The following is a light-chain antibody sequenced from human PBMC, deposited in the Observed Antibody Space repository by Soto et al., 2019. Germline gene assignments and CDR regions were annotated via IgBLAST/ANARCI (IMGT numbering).Light chain of an antibody. Sequence: DIQMTQSPSTLSASVGDRVTNSCRASQSISTWLAWYQQKPGKAPKLLISAASTLQRGVPSRFSGSGSGTEFTRTISGLQPDDLGTYYCQQYKTYPLTFGGGTKVDIQ. J-gene: IGKJ4*01. CDR3: QQYKTYPLT. CDR2: AAS. CDR1: QSISTW. V-gene: IGKV1-5*01.